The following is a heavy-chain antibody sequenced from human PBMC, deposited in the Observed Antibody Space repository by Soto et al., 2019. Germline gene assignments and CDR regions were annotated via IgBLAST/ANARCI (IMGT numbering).Heavy chain of an antibody. J-gene: IGHJ4*02. V-gene: IGHV3-74*01. D-gene: IGHD1-26*01. CDR2: VNSDGHDT. CDR1: GFTFSSYS. Sequence: GGSLRLSCAASGFTFSSYSMNWVRQTPGKGLVWVSRVNSDGHDTVYADSVKGRFTLSRDNAKNTVFLQMSSLRAEDTAVYYCARGRENYSYFDYWGQGIVVTVSS. CDR3: ARGRENYSYFDY.